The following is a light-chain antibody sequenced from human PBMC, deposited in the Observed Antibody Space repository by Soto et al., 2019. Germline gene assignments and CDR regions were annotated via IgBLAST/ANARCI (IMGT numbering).Light chain of an antibody. CDR1: QSFSNSY. CDR2: CAS. V-gene: IGKV3-20*01. J-gene: IGKJ2*01. CDR3: HQYGSSPQNT. Sequence: EIVLTQSPGTLSLSPGERATLSCRASQSFSNSYLAWYQQKPGQAPRLLIYCASRRATGIPDRFSGSGSGTDFTLTISRLEPEDFAVYYYHQYGSSPQNTFGQGTKLEIK.